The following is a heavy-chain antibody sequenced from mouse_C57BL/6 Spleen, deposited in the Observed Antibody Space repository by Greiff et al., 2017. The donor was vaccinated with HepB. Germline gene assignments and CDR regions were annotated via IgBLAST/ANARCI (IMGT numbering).Heavy chain of an antibody. D-gene: IGHD2-2*01. J-gene: IGHJ2*01. Sequence: QVQLQQPGAELVKPGASVKLSCKASGYTFTSYWMQWVKQRPGQGLEWIGEIDPSDSYTNYTHKFKGKATLTVDTSSSTAYRQLSSLTSEDSAVSYGARSRSTMVTTRGAGYYFDYWGQGTTLTVSS. V-gene: IGHV1-50*01. CDR2: IDPSDSYT. CDR1: GYTFTSYW. CDR3: ARSRSTMVTTRGAGYYFDY.